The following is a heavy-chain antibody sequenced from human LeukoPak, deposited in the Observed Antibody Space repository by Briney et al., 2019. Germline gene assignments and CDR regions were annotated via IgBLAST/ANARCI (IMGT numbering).Heavy chain of an antibody. CDR1: GFTFSSYE. J-gene: IGHJ5*02. Sequence: PGGSLRLSRAASGFTFSSYEMNWVRQAPGKGLEWVSYISSSGSTIYYADSVKGRFTISRDNAKNSLYLQMNSLRAEDTAVYYCARVGPYDWFDPWGQGTLVTVSS. CDR3: ARVGPYDWFDP. D-gene: IGHD3-16*01. CDR2: ISSSGSTI. V-gene: IGHV3-48*03.